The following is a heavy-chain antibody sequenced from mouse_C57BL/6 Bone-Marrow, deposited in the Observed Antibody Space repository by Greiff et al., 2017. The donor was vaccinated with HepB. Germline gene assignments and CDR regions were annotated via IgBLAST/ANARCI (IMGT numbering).Heavy chain of an antibody. Sequence: QVTLKVSGPGILQPSQTLSLTCSFSGFSLSTFGMGVGWIRQPSGKGLEWLAHIWWDDDKYYNPALKSRLTISKDTSKNQVFLKIANVDTADTATYYCARIEDYGNYDYYAMDYWGQGTSVTVSS. J-gene: IGHJ4*01. CDR2: IWWDDDK. D-gene: IGHD2-1*01. CDR1: GFSLSTFGMG. V-gene: IGHV8-8*01. CDR3: ARIEDYGNYDYYAMDY.